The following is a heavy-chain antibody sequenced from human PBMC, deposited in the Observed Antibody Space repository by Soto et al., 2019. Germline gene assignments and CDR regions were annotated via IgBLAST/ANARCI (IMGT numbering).Heavy chain of an antibody. CDR2: IKSKTDGGTT. Sequence: EVQLVESGGGLVKPGGSLRLSCAASGFTFSNAWMSWVRQAPGKGLEWVGRIKSKTDGGTTDYAAPVKGRFTISRDDSKTTLYLQRNSLKTEDTAVYYCTTDRYFDWSYGAYWGQGTLVTVSS. J-gene: IGHJ4*02. V-gene: IGHV3-15*01. CDR3: TTDRYFDWSYGAY. CDR1: GFTFSNAW. D-gene: IGHD3-9*01.